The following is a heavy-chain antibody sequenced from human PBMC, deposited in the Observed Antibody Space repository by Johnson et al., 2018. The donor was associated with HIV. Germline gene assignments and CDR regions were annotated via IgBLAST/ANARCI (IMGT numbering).Heavy chain of an antibody. CDR1: GFTFSSYA. J-gene: IGHJ3*02. Sequence: VQLVESGGGVVQPGGSLRLSCAASGFTFSSYAMSWVRQAPGKGLEWVSAISGSGGSTYYADSVKGRFTISRDNSKNTLYLQMNSLRAEDTAVYYCAREPGYGSGSYRGNAFDIWGQGTMVTVSS. D-gene: IGHD3-10*01. CDR2: ISGSGGST. V-gene: IGHV3-23*04. CDR3: AREPGYGSGSYRGNAFDI.